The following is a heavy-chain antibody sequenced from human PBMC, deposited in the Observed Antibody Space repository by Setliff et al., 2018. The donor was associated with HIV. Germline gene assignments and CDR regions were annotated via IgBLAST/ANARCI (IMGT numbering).Heavy chain of an antibody. D-gene: IGHD3-3*01. V-gene: IGHV3-11*04. CDR1: GFSFSIYD. CDR3: ARGLFNFWSGYPLDY. Sequence: GGSLRLFCAASGFSFSIYDMSWIRQAPGKGLEWISYISSDDDTKYYADSVEGRFTISRDNTKKSLHLQMNSLRVEDTAVYYCARGLFNFWSGYPLDYWGQGTLVTVSS. J-gene: IGHJ4*02. CDR2: ISSDDDTK.